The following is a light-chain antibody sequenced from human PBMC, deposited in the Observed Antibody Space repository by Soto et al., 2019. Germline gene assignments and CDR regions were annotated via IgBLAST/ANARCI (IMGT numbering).Light chain of an antibody. CDR3: AAWHDSLSGPKL. Sequence: QSALTQPPSASGSPGQSVTISCTGTSSDVGGYNYVSWYQQHPGKAPKLMIYEVSKRPSGVPDRFSGSKSGNTASLTVSGLQAEDEADYYCAAWHDSLSGPKLFGGGTKVTVL. CDR2: EVS. V-gene: IGLV2-8*01. CDR1: SSDVGGYNY. J-gene: IGLJ3*02.